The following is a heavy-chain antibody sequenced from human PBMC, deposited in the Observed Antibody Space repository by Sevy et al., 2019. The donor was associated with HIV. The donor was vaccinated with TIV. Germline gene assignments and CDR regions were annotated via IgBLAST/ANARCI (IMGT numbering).Heavy chain of an antibody. V-gene: IGHV3-48*02. Sequence: GGSLRLSCAASGFTFSSYSMNWVRQAPGKGLEWVSYISSSSSTIYYADSVKGRFTISRDNAKNSLYLQTNSLRDEDTAVYYCARESMVRGVPNAFDIWGQGTMVTVSS. CDR1: GFTFSSYS. D-gene: IGHD3-10*01. CDR3: ARESMVRGVPNAFDI. J-gene: IGHJ3*02. CDR2: ISSSSSTI.